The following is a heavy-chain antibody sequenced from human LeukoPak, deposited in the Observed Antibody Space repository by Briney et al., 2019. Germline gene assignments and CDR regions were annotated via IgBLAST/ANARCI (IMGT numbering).Heavy chain of an antibody. V-gene: IGHV1-69*13. CDR3: ARDIIGFGELLRGRGYYYYYYMDV. D-gene: IGHD3-10*01. CDR1: GGTFSSYA. Sequence: GASVKVSCKASGGTFSSYAISWVRQAPGQGLEWMGGIIPIFGTANYAQKFQGRVTITADESTSTAYMELSSLRSEDTAVYYCARDIIGFGELLRGRGYYYYYYMDVWGKGTTVTISS. J-gene: IGHJ6*03. CDR2: IIPIFGTA.